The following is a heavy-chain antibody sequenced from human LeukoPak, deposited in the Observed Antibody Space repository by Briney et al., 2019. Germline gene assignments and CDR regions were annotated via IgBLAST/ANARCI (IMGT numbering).Heavy chain of an antibody. V-gene: IGHV3-74*01. CDR3: ARSLGYSSGG. CDR1: GFPFRSHW. Sequence: GGSLRLSCAASGFPFRSHWMHWVRQVQGKGLVWVSHISTDGTTTNYADSVKGRFTISRDNAKDTLYLQLNSLRAEDTAIYYCARSLGYSSGGWGQGTLVTVSS. CDR2: ISTDGTTT. J-gene: IGHJ4*02. D-gene: IGHD2-15*01.